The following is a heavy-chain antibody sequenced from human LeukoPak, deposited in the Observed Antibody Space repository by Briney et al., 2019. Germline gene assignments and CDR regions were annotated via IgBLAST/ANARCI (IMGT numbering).Heavy chain of an antibody. V-gene: IGHV3-74*01. CDR1: GFTFSRYW. Sequence: GGSLRLSCAASGFTFSRYWMHWVRQAPGKGLVWVSCIKSDGSSTSIADSAKGRFTISRDNAKNTVYWQMNSLRAEDTAVYYCVRDNRSYNFDYWGQGTLVTVSS. CDR3: VRDNRSYNFDY. J-gene: IGHJ4*02. D-gene: IGHD1-26*01. CDR2: IKSDGSST.